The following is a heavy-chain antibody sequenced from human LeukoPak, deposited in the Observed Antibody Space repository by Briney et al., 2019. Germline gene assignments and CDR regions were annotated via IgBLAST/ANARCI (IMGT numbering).Heavy chain of an antibody. CDR1: VGSFSSHY. D-gene: IGHD2-15*01. V-gene: IGHV4-59*11. Sequence: SETLSLTCTVSVGSFSSHYWSWIRQTPGKGLEWIGYISYSGGTNYNPSLKSRVTISVDTSKSQFPLKLTSVTAADTAVYYCARLKDLWFDPGGQGTLVTVSS. CDR3: ARLKDLWFDP. CDR2: ISYSGGT. J-gene: IGHJ5*02.